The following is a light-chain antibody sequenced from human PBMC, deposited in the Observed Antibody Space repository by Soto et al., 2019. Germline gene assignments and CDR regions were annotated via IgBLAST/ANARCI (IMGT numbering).Light chain of an antibody. CDR3: HVWDSSSDQVV. CDR1: NIGGKT. J-gene: IGLJ3*02. Sequence: SSVVIQPPSVSVAPGKTASITCGGNNIGGKTVHWFQQKPGQAPVVVLYYDTHRPSGIPERFSGSNSGNTATLTISRVEAGDEADYYCHVWDSSSDQVVFGGGTQLTVL. CDR2: YDT. V-gene: IGLV3-21*04.